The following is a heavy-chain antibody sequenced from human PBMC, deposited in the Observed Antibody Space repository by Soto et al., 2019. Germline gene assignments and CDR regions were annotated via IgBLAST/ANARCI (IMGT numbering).Heavy chain of an antibody. D-gene: IGHD5-18*01. CDR2: IKSKTDGGTT. CDR1: GFTFSNAW. Sequence: EVQLVESGGGLVKPGGSLRLSCAASGFTFSNAWMSWVRQAPGKGLEWVGRIKSKTDGGTTDYAAPVKGRFTISRDDSKNTLYLQMNSLKTEDTAVYYCTTEARIQLWLTPIDYWGQGTLVTVSS. J-gene: IGHJ4*02. V-gene: IGHV3-15*01. CDR3: TTEARIQLWLTPIDY.